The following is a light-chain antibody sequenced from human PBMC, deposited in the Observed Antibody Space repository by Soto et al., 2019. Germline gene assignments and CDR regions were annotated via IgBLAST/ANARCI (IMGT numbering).Light chain of an antibody. J-gene: IGKJ4*01. Sequence: DIVMTQSPDSLAVSLGERATINCKPGQSVLRSSINKNCLAWYQQKPGQSPKVLIYWASTRQSGVPDRFSGSGSGTDFTLTISSLQAEDVAVYYCQQYYTIPLTFGGGTKVEIK. V-gene: IGKV4-1*01. CDR1: QSVLRSSINKNC. CDR2: WAS. CDR3: QQYYTIPLT.